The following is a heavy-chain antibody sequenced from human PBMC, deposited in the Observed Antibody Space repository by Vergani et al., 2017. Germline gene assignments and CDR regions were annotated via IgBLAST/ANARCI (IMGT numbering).Heavy chain of an antibody. J-gene: IGHJ6*02. CDR1: GFTFGDYA. V-gene: IGHV3-49*03. CDR3: ARGSYCSSTSCQSGDYYGMDV. D-gene: IGHD2-2*01. Sequence: VQLVESGGGLVQPGRSLRLSCTASGFTFGDYAMSWFRQAPGKGLEWVGFIRSKAYGGTTEYAASVKGRFTISRDDSKSIAYLQMNSLKTEDTAVYYCARGSYCSSTSCQSGDYYGMDVWGQGTTVTVSS. CDR2: IRSKAYGGTT.